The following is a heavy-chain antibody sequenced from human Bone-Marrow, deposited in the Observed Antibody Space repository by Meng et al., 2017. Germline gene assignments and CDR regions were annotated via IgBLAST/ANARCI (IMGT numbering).Heavy chain of an antibody. CDR2: IYYSGST. V-gene: IGHV4-39*07. J-gene: IGHJ6*02. D-gene: IGHD6-13*01. CDR1: GGSISSSSYY. CDR3: ARDHGSSSWYSAYYYYYGMDV. Sequence: SETLSLTCTVSGGSISSSSYYWGWIRQPPGKGLEWIGSIYYSGSTYYNPSLKSRVTISVDTSKNQFSLKLSSVIAADTAVYYCARDHGSSSWYSAYYYYYGMDVWGQGTTVTVSS.